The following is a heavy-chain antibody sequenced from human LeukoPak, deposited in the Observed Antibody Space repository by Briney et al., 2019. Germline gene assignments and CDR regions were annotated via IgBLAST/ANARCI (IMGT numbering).Heavy chain of an antibody. D-gene: IGHD4-17*01. Sequence: SETLSLTCTVSGGSISGSSYYWGWIRQPPGKGLEWIGYIYYSGSTYYNPSLKSRVTISVDTSKNQFSLKLSSVTAADTAVYYCARGYGDYGLHYYYYGMDVWGQGTTVTVSS. CDR2: IYYSGST. CDR1: GGSISGSSYY. J-gene: IGHJ6*02. CDR3: ARGYGDYGLHYYYYGMDV. V-gene: IGHV4-30-4*08.